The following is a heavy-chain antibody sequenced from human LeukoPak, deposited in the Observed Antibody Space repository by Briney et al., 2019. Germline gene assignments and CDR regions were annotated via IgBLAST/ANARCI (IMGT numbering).Heavy chain of an antibody. V-gene: IGHV4-59*01. Sequence: SETLSLTCTVSGGSISSYYWSWIRQPPGKGLEWIGYIYYSGSTNYNPSLGSRVTISVDTSKNQFSLKLSSVTAADTAVYYCARGIGPYYFDYWGQGTLVTVSS. CDR2: IYYSGST. CDR3: ARGIGPYYFDY. J-gene: IGHJ4*02. D-gene: IGHD2-21*01. CDR1: GGSISSYY.